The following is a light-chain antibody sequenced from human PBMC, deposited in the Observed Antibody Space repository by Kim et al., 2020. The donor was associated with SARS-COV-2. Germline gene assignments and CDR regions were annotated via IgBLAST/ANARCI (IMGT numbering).Light chain of an antibody. J-gene: IGKJ1*01. CDR1: QSVSSSY. CDR3: QQYGNSPHT. CDR2: GAS. V-gene: IGKV3-20*01. Sequence: SPGESATLSCRASQSVSSSYLAWYPPKPGQAPRLLIYGASSRATGVPDRFSGSGSGTDFTLTITRLEPEDFAVYYCQQYGNSPHTFGQGTKVDIK.